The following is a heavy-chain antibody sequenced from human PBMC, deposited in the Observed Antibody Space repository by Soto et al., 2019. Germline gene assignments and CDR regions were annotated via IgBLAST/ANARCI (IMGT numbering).Heavy chain of an antibody. V-gene: IGHV3-30-3*01. CDR3: ARDGVLLWFGESRALDY. D-gene: IGHD3-10*01. CDR2: ISYDGSNK. CDR1: GFTFSSYA. Sequence: PGGSLRLSCAASGFTFSSYAMHWVRQAPGKGLEWVAVISYDGSNKYYADSVKGRFTISRDNSKNTLYLQMNSLRAEDTAVYYCARDGVLLWFGESRALDYWGQGTLVTVSS. J-gene: IGHJ4*02.